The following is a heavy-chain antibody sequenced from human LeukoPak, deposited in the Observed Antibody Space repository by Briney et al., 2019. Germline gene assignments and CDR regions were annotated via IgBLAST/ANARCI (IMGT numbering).Heavy chain of an antibody. CDR2: IIPIFGTA. J-gene: IGHJ5*02. CDR3: ARYCSSTSCYGDWFDP. V-gene: IGHV1-69*13. D-gene: IGHD2-2*01. CDR1: GGTFSSYA. Sequence: ASVKVSCKASGGTFSSYAISWVRQPPGLGLEWMGGIIPIFGTANYAQKFQGRVTITADESTSTAYMELSSLRSEDTAVYYCARYCSSTSCYGDWFDPWAREPWSPSPQ.